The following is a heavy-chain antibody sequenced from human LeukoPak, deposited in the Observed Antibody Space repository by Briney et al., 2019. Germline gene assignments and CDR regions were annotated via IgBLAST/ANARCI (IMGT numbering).Heavy chain of an antibody. Sequence: ASVKVSCKASGYTFTSYCMHWVRQAPGQGLEWVGIINPSGGSTSYAQKFQGRVTMTRDTSTSTVYMELSSLRYEDTAVYYCAREYQFAQRDSSGYYYFGLDYWGQGTLVTVSS. CDR2: INPSGGST. CDR3: AREYQFAQRDSSGYYYFGLDY. J-gene: IGHJ4*02. D-gene: IGHD3-22*01. CDR1: GYTFTSYC. V-gene: IGHV1-46*01.